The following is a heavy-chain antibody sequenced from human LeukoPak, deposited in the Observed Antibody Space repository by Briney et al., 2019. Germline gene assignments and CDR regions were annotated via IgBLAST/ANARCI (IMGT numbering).Heavy chain of an antibody. CDR1: GGSISSYS. D-gene: IGHD6-19*01. V-gene: IGHV4-4*07. Sequence: PSETLSLTCTVSGGSISSYSWSWIRQPAGKGLEWIGRFYTSGSTNYNPSLKSRVTISVDTSKNQFSLKLSSVTAADTAVYYCANAGDGTDAFDIWGQGTMVTVSS. J-gene: IGHJ3*02. CDR3: ANAGDGTDAFDI. CDR2: FYTSGST.